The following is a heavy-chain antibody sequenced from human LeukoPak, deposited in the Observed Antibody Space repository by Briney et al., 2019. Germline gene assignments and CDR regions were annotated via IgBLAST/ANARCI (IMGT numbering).Heavy chain of an antibody. Sequence: SETLSLTCTVSGGSISSYYWSWIRQPPGKGLEWIGYIYYSGSTNYNPSLKSRVTISVDTSKNQFSLKLSSVTAADTAVYYCARKRPATGGNLFKLFQPWGQGNPVTVSS. CDR1: GGSISSYY. V-gene: IGHV4-59*01. J-gene: IGHJ5*01. CDR3: ARKRPATGGNLFKLFQP. CDR2: IYYSGST. D-gene: IGHD1-14*01.